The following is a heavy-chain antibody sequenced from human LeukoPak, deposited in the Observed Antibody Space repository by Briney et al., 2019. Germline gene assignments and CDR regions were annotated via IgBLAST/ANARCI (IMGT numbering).Heavy chain of an antibody. CDR2: IYPGDSDT. V-gene: IGHV5-51*01. D-gene: IGHD3-10*01. CDR1: GYSFTSYW. J-gene: IGHJ4*02. Sequence: GESLKISCKGSGYSFTSYWIGWVRQMPGKGLEWMGIIYPGDSDTRYSPSFQGQVTVSADKSISTAYLQWSSLEASDTAIYYCARPRFYGSGSSPFDYWGQGTLVTVSS. CDR3: ARPRFYGSGSSPFDY.